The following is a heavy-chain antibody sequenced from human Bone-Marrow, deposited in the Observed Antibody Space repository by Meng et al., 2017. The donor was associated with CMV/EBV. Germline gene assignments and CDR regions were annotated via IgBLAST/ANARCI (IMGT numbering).Heavy chain of an antibody. Sequence: ASVKVSCKASGYTFTGYYMHWVRQAPGQGLEWMGWINPNSGGTNYAQKFQGRVTMTRDTSISTAYMELSRLRSDDMAVYYCARGATGYSSLNWFDPWGQGTLVTVSS. CDR3: ARGATGYSSLNWFDP. D-gene: IGHD6-13*01. CDR2: INPNSGGT. J-gene: IGHJ5*02. CDR1: GYTFTGYY. V-gene: IGHV1-2*02.